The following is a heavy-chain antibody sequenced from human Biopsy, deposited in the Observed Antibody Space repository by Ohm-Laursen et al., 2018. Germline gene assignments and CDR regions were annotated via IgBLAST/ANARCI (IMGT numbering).Heavy chain of an antibody. CDR2: IDPNSGGT. CDR3: ARDLHYQPLPDDY. V-gene: IGHV1-2*02. CDR1: GYTFTGYY. J-gene: IGHJ4*02. Sequence: GASVKVSCKASGYTFTGYYLHWVRQAPGQGLEWMGWIDPNSGGTNYAQNFQGRVTMTRDTSISTAYMELSRLRSDDTAVYFCARDLHYQPLPDDYWGQGTLVTVSS. D-gene: IGHD2-2*01.